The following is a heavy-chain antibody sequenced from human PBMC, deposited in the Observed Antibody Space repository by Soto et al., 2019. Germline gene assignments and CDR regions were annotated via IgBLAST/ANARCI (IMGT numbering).Heavy chain of an antibody. CDR1: GYSFTSYW. Sequence: PGASLKISCKGSGYSFTSYWIGWVRQMPGKGLEWMGIIYPGDSATRYSPSFQGQVTISADKSISTAYLQWSSLKASDTAMYYCASSYYDSSGYSRYYYGMDVWGQGTTVTVSS. CDR3: ASSYYDSSGYSRYYYGMDV. V-gene: IGHV5-51*01. J-gene: IGHJ6*02. D-gene: IGHD3-22*01. CDR2: IYPGDSAT.